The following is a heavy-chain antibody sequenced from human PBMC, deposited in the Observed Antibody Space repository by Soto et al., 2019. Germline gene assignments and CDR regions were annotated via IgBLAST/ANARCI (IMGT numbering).Heavy chain of an antibody. D-gene: IGHD2-15*01. CDR3: ARGGLGYCSGGSCYSAELSRYYYGMDV. V-gene: IGHV4-31*03. CDR2: IYYSGST. J-gene: IGHJ6*02. Sequence: QVQLQESGPGLVKPSQTLSLTCTFSGGSISSGAYYWSWIRQHPGKGLEWIGYIYYSGSTYYNPSLKSRVTISVDTSENQCSLKLSSVTAADTAVYYCARGGLGYCSGGSCYSAELSRYYYGMDVWGQGTTVTVSS. CDR1: GGSISSGAYY.